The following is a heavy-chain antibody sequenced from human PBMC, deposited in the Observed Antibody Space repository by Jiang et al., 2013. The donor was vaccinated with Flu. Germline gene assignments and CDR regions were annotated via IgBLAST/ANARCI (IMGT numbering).Heavy chain of an antibody. CDR3: AREGTKYGSSYFDY. CDR2: INPATGNP. Sequence: QSGSELKKPGASVKVSCKTSGYTFSSYALEWVRQAPGQGLEWIGWINPATGNPTYAQGLRGRFVFSLDTSVTTAYLQVSSLKAEDTALYYCAREGTKYGSSYFDYWGQGTLVTVSS. V-gene: IGHV7-4-1*02. CDR1: GYTFSSYA. D-gene: IGHD6-6*01. J-gene: IGHJ4*02.